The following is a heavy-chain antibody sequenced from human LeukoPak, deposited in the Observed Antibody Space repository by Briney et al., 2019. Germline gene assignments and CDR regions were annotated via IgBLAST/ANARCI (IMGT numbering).Heavy chain of an antibody. CDR3: AKDHFSRPRSEDY. CDR1: GFTFSSYA. CDR2: ISGGGGST. J-gene: IGHJ4*02. Sequence: GGPLRLSCAASGFTFSSYAMTWVRQAPGKGLEWVSGISGGGGSTYYADSVKGRFTISRDNSKNTLYLQMNSLRAEDTAVYYCAKDHFSRPRSEDYWGQGTLVTVSS. V-gene: IGHV3-23*01. D-gene: IGHD2/OR15-2a*01.